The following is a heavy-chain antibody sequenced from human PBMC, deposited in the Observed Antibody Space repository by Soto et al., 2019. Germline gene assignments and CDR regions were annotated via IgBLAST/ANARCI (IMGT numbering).Heavy chain of an antibody. CDR1: GFTVSSNY. CDR3: ARLSGTSTCCIDY. CDR2: IVSGGST. Sequence: EVQLVESGGDLVQPGGSLRLSCAASGFTVSSNYMRWVRQAPGKGLEWVSVIVSGGSTFYADSVKGRFTLYRDSSQNTVHLQMNSLRAEDTAVYYCARLSGTSTCCIDYWCQGTRVTVSS. V-gene: IGHV3-66*04. D-gene: IGHD2-2*01. J-gene: IGHJ4*02.